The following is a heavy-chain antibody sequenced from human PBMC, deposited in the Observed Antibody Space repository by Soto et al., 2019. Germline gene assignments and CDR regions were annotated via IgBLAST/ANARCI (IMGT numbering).Heavy chain of an antibody. J-gene: IGHJ4*02. D-gene: IGHD3-22*01. CDR2: MSPNSGST. V-gene: IGHV1-8*01. CDR3: YDLNY. Sequence: QVQLVQSGDEVKKPGASVKVSCKASGYTFTSYDINWVRQAAGQGLEWMGWMSPNSGSTGYAPKFQDRLTMTRDNSISTAYLELSSLRSEDTAVYYCYDLNYWGQGTLVTVSS. CDR1: GYTFTSYD.